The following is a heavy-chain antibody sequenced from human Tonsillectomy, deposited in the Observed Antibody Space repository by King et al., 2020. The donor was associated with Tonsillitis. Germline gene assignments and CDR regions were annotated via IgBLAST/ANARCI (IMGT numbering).Heavy chain of an antibody. J-gene: IGHJ4*02. CDR2: ISYDGSNK. CDR1: GFTFSSYG. D-gene: IGHD5/OR15-5a*01. Sequence: VQLVESGGGVVQPGRSLRLSCAASGFTFSSYGMHWVRQAPGKGLEWVAVISYDGSNKYYADSVKGRFTISRDNSKNTLYLQMNSLRAEDTAVYYCATLFLSVVYWQGDYWGQGTLVTVSS. CDR3: ATLFLSVVYWQGDY. V-gene: IGHV3-30*03.